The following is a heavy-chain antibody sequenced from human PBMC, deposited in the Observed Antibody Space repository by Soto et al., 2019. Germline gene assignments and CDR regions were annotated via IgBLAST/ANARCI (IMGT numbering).Heavy chain of an antibody. CDR2: IIPIFGTA. J-gene: IGHJ6*02. CDR3: ASPVGKQQLVLVGLYYYYGMDV. CDR1: GGTFSSYA. V-gene: IGHV1-69*06. Sequence: SVKVSCKASGGTFSSYAISWVRQAPGQGLEWMGGIIPIFGTANYAQKFQGRVTITADKSTSTAYMELSSLRSEDTAVYYCASPVGKQQLVLVGLYYYYGMDVWGQGTTVTVSS. D-gene: IGHD6-13*01.